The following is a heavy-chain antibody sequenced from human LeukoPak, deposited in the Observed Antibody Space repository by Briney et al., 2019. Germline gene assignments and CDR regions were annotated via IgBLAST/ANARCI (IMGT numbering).Heavy chain of an antibody. J-gene: IGHJ6*02. V-gene: IGHV3-33*01. Sequence: PGRSLRLSCAASGFTFSSYGMHWVRQTPGKGLEWVAIIWSDGSNKYYADSVKGRFTISRDNSKNTLYLQMNSLRAEDTAVYYCTRVARLLGYAVDVWGQGTTVTVSS. D-gene: IGHD3-3*01. CDR3: TRVARLLGYAVDV. CDR1: GFTFSSYG. CDR2: IWSDGSNK.